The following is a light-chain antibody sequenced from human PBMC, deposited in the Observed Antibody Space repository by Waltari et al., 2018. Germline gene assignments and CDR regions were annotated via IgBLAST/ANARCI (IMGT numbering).Light chain of an antibody. Sequence: QSALTQPASVSGSPGQSITISCTGSSSDVGRYNYVSWYQQSPDRAPKLIIYDVTNRPSGVSNRFSGSKSANTASLTISGLQPEDEAEYYCASYNPGSTLVFGGGTKLTVL. J-gene: IGLJ3*02. CDR3: ASYNPGSTLV. CDR2: DVT. CDR1: SSDVGRYNY. V-gene: IGLV2-14*01.